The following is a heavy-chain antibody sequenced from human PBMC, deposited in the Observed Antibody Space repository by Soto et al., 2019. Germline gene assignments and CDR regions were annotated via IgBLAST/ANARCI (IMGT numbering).Heavy chain of an antibody. D-gene: IGHD2-21*01. V-gene: IGHV4-59*01. CDR3: ALVGRTAKVDY. CDR2: IDYSGST. J-gene: IGHJ4*02. Sequence: SETLSLTCTVSGGSISSYYWSWIRQPPGKGLEWIGYIDYSGSTDYNPSLSSRVTISVDTSKNQFSLKLSSVTAADMAMYYCALVGRTAKVDYWGQGTLVTVSS. CDR1: GGSISSYY.